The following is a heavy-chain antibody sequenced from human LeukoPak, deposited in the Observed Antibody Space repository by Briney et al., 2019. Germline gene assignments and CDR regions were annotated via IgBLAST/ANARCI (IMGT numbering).Heavy chain of an antibody. CDR3: ARHKSDAPMTHHFDY. D-gene: IGHD3-22*01. V-gene: IGHV5-51*01. CDR1: GYIFSNYR. Sequence: VESLKISCQGSGYIFSNYRIGWVRQMPGKSLEWMGLINPGNSDTRSSPSFQGQVTFSADKSINTAYLQWSSLKASDTAMYYCARHKSDAPMTHHFDYWGQGTLVTVSS. J-gene: IGHJ4*02. CDR2: INPGNSDT.